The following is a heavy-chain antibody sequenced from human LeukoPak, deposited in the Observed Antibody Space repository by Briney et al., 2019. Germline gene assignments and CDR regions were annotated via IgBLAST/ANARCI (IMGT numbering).Heavy chain of an antibody. J-gene: IGHJ4*02. CDR3: VRGTPTPGMDY. V-gene: IGHV7-4-1*02. Sequence: GASVRVSCTASGYPFSAHFLNWVRQAPGQGLEWMGNIDTTTGNPRYAQDFTGRFVFSLDTSVSTAYLQITCLKADDTAAYYCVRGTPTPGMDYWGQGTQVTVSS. D-gene: IGHD3-10*01. CDR1: GYPFSAHF. CDR2: IDTTTGNP.